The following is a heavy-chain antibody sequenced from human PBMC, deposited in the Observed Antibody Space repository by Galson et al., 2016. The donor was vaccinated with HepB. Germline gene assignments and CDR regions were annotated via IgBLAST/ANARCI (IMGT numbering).Heavy chain of an antibody. J-gene: IGHJ4*02. V-gene: IGHV3-23*01. CDR1: GFTFTNYA. CDR2: ISGSGGLA. CDR3: AKLSLDIAVAGTFDH. Sequence: SLRLSCAASGFTFTNYAMSWVRQAPGKGLEWVSSISGSGGLAYYADSVKGRFTISRDNSKNTLYLQMNSLRAKDTAVYYCAKLSLDIAVAGTFDHWGQGTLVTVSS. D-gene: IGHD6-19*01.